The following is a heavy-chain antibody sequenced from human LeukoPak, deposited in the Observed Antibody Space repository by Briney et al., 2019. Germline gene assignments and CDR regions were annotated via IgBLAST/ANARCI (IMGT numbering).Heavy chain of an antibody. J-gene: IGHJ4*02. CDR1: GFTFSSYG. Sequence: GRSLRLSCAASGFTFSSYGMHWVRQAPGEGLEWVAVISYDGSNKYYADSVKGRFTISRDNSKNTLYLQMNSLRAEDTAVYYCAEGEEGFDYWGQGTLVTVSS. CDR3: AEGEEGFDY. CDR2: ISYDGSNK. V-gene: IGHV3-30*03.